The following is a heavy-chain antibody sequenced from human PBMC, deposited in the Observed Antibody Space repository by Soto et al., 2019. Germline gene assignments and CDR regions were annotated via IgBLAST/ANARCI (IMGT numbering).Heavy chain of an antibody. Sequence: GGSLRLSCAASGFTFSSYSMNWVRQAPGKGLEWVSSISSSSSYIYYADSVKGRFTISRDNAKNSLYLQMNSLRAEDTAVYYCARDPRTYGDYPPGYWGQGTLVTVSS. D-gene: IGHD4-17*01. CDR2: ISSSSSYI. V-gene: IGHV3-21*01. J-gene: IGHJ4*02. CDR3: ARDPRTYGDYPPGY. CDR1: GFTFSSYS.